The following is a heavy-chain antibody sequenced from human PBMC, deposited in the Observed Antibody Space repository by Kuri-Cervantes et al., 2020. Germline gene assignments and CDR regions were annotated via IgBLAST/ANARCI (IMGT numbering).Heavy chain of an antibody. J-gene: IGHJ4*02. D-gene: IGHD2-21*01. Sequence: GESLKISCAASGFTFSTYWMHWVRQPPGKGLVWVSRINGDGITTSYADSVKGRFTISRDNAKNTLYLQMNSLRAEDTAVYYCVRHRGEPLDYWGQGTLVTVSS. CDR1: GFTFSTYW. CDR3: VRHRGEPLDY. CDR2: INGDGITT. V-gene: IGHV3-74*01.